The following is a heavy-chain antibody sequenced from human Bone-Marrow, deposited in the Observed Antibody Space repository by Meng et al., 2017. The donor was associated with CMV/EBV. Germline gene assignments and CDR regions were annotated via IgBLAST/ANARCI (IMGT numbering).Heavy chain of an antibody. J-gene: IGHJ4*02. V-gene: IGHV4-34*01. CDR1: GGSFSGYY. D-gene: IGHD3-22*01. CDR3: ARGVDYYDSSGYYY. CDR2: INHSGST. Sequence: QGNLPRWGAGLLKPSATPSLTCAVYGGSFSGYYWSWIRQPPGKGLEWIGEINHSGSTNYNPSLKSRVTISVDTSKNQFSLKLSSVTAADTAVYYCARGVDYYDSSGYYYWGQGTLVTVSS.